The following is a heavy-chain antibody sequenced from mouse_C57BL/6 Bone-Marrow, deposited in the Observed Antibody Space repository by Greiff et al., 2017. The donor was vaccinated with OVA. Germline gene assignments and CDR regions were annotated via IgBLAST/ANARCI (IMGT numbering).Heavy chain of an antibody. CDR3: ARWGRGWYFDV. Sequence: QVQLQQPGAELVKPGASVKLSCKASGYTFTSYWMQWVKQRPGQGLEWIGEIDPSDSYTNYNQKFKGKATLTVDTSSSTAYMQLSSLTSEDSAVYYCARWGRGWYFDVWGTGTTVTVSS. V-gene: IGHV1-50*01. CDR2: IDPSDSYT. D-gene: IGHD1-1*01. CDR1: GYTFTSYW. J-gene: IGHJ1*03.